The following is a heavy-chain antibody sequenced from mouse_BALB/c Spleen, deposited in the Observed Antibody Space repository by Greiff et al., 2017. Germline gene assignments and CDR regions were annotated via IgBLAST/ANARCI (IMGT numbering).Heavy chain of an antibody. CDR2: ISSGSSTI. CDR3: ARSNYDSEDWYFDV. D-gene: IGHD2-4*01. J-gene: IGHJ1*01. CDR1: GFTFSSFG. V-gene: IGHV5-17*02. Sequence: EVQVVESGGGLVQPGGSRKLSCAASGFTFSSFGMHWVRQAPEKGLEWVAYISSGSSTIYYADTVKGRFTISRDNPKNTLFLQMTSLRSEDTAMYYCARSNYDSEDWYFDVWGAGTTVTVSS.